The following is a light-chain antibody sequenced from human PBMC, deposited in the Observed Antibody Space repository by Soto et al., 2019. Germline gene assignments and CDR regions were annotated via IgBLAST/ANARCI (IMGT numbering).Light chain of an antibody. CDR3: QQYGDSPAYT. CDR2: GAS. V-gene: IGKV3-20*01. CDR1: QSVTSNY. Sequence: DIVLTQSPGTLSLSPGERATLSCRASQSVTSNYLAWYQQKPGQAPRLLIHGASSRATGIPDRFSGSGSGTDFTLTISRLEPEDFVVYYCQQYGDSPAYTFGQGTKLEI. J-gene: IGKJ2*01.